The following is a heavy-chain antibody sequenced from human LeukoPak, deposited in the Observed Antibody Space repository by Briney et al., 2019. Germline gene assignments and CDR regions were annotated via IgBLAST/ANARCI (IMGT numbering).Heavy chain of an antibody. V-gene: IGHV1-8*01. CDR3: ARVGSSSYGYAWYFDP. CDR1: GYTFTSYD. CDR2: MNPNSGNT. Sequence: ASVKVSCKASGYTFTSYDINWVRQATGQGLEWMGWMNPNSGNTGYAQKFQGRVTMTRNTSISTAYMELSSLRSEDTAVYYCARVGSSSYGYAWYFDPWGRGTLVTVSS. D-gene: IGHD5-18*01. J-gene: IGHJ2*01.